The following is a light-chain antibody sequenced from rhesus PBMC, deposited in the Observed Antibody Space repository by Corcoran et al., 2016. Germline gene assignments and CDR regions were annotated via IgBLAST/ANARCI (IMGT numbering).Light chain of an antibody. J-gene: IGKJ2*01. CDR1: QNIDSN. V-gene: IGKV1S8*01. CDR2: AAS. CDR3: QHYYDDPYS. Sequence: DIQMTQSPSALSASVGDRVTISCRASQNIDSNLAWYQQKPGKAPTLLITAASSLQTGIPSRFSGSGSGTDFTLPISSLQPEDAATYYCQHYYDDPYSFGQGTKVEIK.